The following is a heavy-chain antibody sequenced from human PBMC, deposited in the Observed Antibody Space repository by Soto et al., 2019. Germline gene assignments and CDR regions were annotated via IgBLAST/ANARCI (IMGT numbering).Heavy chain of an antibody. CDR3: ARYPSYRPHFDY. J-gene: IGHJ4*02. V-gene: IGHV4-39*01. D-gene: IGHD3-16*02. CDR2: IYYSGST. CDR1: GGSISSSSCY. Sequence: PSETLSLTCTVSGGSISSSSCYWGWIRQPPGKGLEWIGSIYYSGSTYYNPSLKSRVTISVDTSKNQFSLKLSSVTAADTAVYYCARYPSYRPHFDYWGQGTPVTVSS.